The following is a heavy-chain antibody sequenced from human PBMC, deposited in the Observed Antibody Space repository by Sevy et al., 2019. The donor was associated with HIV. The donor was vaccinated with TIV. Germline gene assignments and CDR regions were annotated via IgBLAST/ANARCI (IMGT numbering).Heavy chain of an antibody. Sequence: SETLSLTCAVSGYSISSGFYWGWIRQPPGKGLEWIGSIYHSGTTYYNPSLKSRVTISVDTSKNQISVKLSSVTAADTAVYYCARSGGEIYPFNSWGQGIVVTVSS. CDR1: GYSISSGFY. J-gene: IGHJ4*02. D-gene: IGHD2-21*01. CDR3: ARSGGEIYPFNS. CDR2: IYHSGTT. V-gene: IGHV4-38-2*01.